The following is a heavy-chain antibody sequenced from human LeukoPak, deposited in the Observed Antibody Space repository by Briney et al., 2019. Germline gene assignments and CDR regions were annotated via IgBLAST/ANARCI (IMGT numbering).Heavy chain of an antibody. CDR1: GFTVSSNY. CDR2: IYSGGST. Sequence: PGGSLRLSCAASGFTVSSNYMSWVRQAPGKGLEWVSVIYSGGSTYYADSVKGRFTISRDNAKNSLYLQMNSLRAEDTAIYYCARDSSSGWFPDYWGQGTLVTVSS. J-gene: IGHJ4*02. D-gene: IGHD6-19*01. CDR3: ARDSSSGWFPDY. V-gene: IGHV3-53*01.